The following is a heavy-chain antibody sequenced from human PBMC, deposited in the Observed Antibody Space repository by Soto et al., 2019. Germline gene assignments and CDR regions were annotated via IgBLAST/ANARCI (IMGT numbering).Heavy chain of an antibody. V-gene: IGHV1-3*01. CDR2: INAGNGNT. J-gene: IGHJ5*02. D-gene: IGHD5-12*01. Sequence: APLMVSCKASGITFTTYAIHWVRQAPGQGLEWMGWINAGNGNTRYSQKFQGRVTLTRDTSASTAYMDLSSLTSEDAAIYYCARAISGYVTWGQGTLVTVSS. CDR3: ARAISGYVT. CDR1: GITFTTYA.